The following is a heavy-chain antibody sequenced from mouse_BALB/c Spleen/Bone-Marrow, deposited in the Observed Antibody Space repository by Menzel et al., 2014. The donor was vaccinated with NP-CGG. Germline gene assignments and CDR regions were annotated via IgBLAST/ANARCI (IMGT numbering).Heavy chain of an antibody. CDR1: GYAFTNYW. V-gene: IGHV1-63*01. D-gene: IGHD2-4*01. CDR3: ARRMITFAY. Sequence: QVQLQQPGAELVRPGTSVKISCKASGYAFTNYWLGWVKQRPGHGLEWIGAIYPGSGNTYYNEKFKGKATLTADKSSSTAYMQLSSLTSEDSAVYFCARRMITFAYWGQGTLITVSA. J-gene: IGHJ3*01. CDR2: IYPGSGNT.